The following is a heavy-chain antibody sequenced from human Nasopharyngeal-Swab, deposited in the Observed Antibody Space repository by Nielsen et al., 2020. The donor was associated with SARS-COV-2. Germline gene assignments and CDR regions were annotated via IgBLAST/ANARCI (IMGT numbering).Heavy chain of an antibody. CDR2: IIPIFGTA. J-gene: IGHJ6*03. D-gene: IGHD2-15*01. V-gene: IGHV1-69*13. CDR3: ASSPPPCSGGSCYSYYYYMDV. Sequence: SVKVSCKASGGTFSSYAISWVRQAPGQGLEWMGGIIPIFGTANYAQKFQGRVTITADESTSTAYMELSSLRSEDTAVHYCASSPPPCSGGSCYSYYYYMDVWGKGTTVTVSS. CDR1: GGTFSSYA.